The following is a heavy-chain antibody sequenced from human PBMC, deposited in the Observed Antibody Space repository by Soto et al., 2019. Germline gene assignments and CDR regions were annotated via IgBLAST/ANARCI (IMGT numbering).Heavy chain of an antibody. CDR3: ARHRARSFWYFDL. CDR1: GFAFNSYS. J-gene: IGHJ2*01. Sequence: EVQLVESGGGLVKPGGSLRLSCAASGFAFNSYSMNWVRQAPGKGLEWVSSISSGSTYIYYADSMKGRFTISRDNAKNSLYLQMNSLRAEDTAVYYGARHRARSFWYFDLWGRGTLVTVSS. CDR2: ISSGSTYI. V-gene: IGHV3-21*01.